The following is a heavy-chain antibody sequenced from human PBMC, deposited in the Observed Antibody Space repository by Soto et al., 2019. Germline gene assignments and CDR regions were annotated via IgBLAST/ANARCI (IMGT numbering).Heavy chain of an antibody. CDR3: ATKVRVTNYIYYGLDV. Sequence: QVQLVESGGGVVQPGRALRLSCAASGFSFNTSGMHWVRQAPGKGLEWVAVIAFDGSQEFYGDSVRGRFTISRDNTKKTLFLQMQSLTPEDTAVYYCATKVRVTNYIYYGLDVWGQGTTVTVSS. D-gene: IGHD2-21*02. CDR1: GFSFNTSG. J-gene: IGHJ6*02. CDR2: IAFDGSQE. V-gene: IGHV3-30*03.